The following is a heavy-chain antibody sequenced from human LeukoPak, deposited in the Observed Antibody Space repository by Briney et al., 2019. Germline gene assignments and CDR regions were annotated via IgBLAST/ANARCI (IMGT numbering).Heavy chain of an antibody. J-gene: IGHJ3*02. D-gene: IGHD3-10*01. CDR1: GFTFSTST. V-gene: IGHV3-21*01. Sequence: GESLKISCAASGFTFSTSTMNWVRQAPGKGLEWVSSISSSSSYIYYADSVKGRFTISRDNAKNSLYLQMNSLRAEDTAVYYCARVSGNDAFDIWGQGTMVTVSS. CDR3: ARVSGNDAFDI. CDR2: ISSSSSYI.